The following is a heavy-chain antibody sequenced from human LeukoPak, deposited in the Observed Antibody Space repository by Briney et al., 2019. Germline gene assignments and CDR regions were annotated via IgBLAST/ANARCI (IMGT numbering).Heavy chain of an antibody. J-gene: IGHJ5*02. CDR2: IYPSGNT. D-gene: IGHD6-13*01. CDR3: ARMFRSSWYINWFDP. Sequence: PSETLSLTCTVSGGSFSSYYWSWIRQPAGKGLEWIGRIYPSGNTNYNPSLKSRVTMSVDTSKNQFSLKLTSVTAADTAMYYCARMFRSSWYINWFDPWGQGTLVTVSS. V-gene: IGHV4-4*07. CDR1: GGSFSSYY.